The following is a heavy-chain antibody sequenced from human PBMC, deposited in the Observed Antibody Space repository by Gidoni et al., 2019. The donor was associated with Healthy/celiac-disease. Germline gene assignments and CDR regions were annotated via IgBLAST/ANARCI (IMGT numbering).Heavy chain of an antibody. Sequence: EVQLVESGGGLVQPGGSLRLSCAASGFTFSSYSMNWVRQAPGKGLEWVSYISSSSSTIYDADSVKGRFTIARDNAKNSLYLQMNSLRAEDTAVYYCAPSVVVKGFDYWGQGTLVTVSS. V-gene: IGHV3-48*01. J-gene: IGHJ4*02. CDR1: GFTFSSYS. CDR3: APSVVVKGFDY. D-gene: IGHD3-22*01. CDR2: ISSSSSTI.